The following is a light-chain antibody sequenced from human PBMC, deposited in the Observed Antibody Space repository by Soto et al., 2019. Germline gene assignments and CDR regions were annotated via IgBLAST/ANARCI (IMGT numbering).Light chain of an antibody. CDR3: QQYVHWPPGT. V-gene: IGKV3-15*01. Sequence: EIVVTQSPATLSVSPGERVTLSCRASQSVSSSLAWYQQMPGQAPRLLIYDTSTRAPGIAARFSGSGSGTEFTLTISSLQSKDVAVYYCQQYVHWPPGTFGQGTTVEIK. CDR2: DTS. J-gene: IGKJ1*01. CDR1: QSVSSS.